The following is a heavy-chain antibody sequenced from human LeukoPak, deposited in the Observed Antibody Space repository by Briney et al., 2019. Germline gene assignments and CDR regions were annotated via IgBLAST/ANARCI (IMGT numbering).Heavy chain of an antibody. V-gene: IGHV3-23*01. J-gene: IGHJ4*02. CDR1: GFTFSSYA. D-gene: IGHD6-13*01. CDR2: ITSGANT. Sequence: GGSLRLSCAASGFTFSSYAMSWVRQAPGKGLEWVSGITSGANTYYADSVKGRFTISRDNSENTLNLQMNSLRAEDTAIYYCAKARAGDITAAFNYWGQGTLVTVSS. CDR3: AKARAGDITAAFNY.